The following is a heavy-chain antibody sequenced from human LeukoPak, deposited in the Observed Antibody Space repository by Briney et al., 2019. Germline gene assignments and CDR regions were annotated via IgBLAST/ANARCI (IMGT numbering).Heavy chain of an antibody. D-gene: IGHD3-22*01. V-gene: IGHV6-1*01. Sequence: SQTLSLTCAISGDRVSSNSAAWNWIRQSPSRGLEWLGRTYYRSKWCNDYAVSVKSRITINPDTSKNQFSLQLNSVTPEDTAVYYCARGGYYDSSGLFDYWGQGTLVTVSS. J-gene: IGHJ4*02. CDR2: TYYRSKWCN. CDR3: ARGGYYDSSGLFDY. CDR1: GDRVSSNSAA.